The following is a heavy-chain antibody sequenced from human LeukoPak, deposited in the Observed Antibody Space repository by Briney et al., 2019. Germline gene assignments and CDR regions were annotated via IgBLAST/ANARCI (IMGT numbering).Heavy chain of an antibody. V-gene: IGHV3-74*01. D-gene: IGHD1-26*01. Sequence: SGGSLRLSCAASGFTFSSYGMHWVRQAPGKGLEWVSRINPDDESTSYADSVRGRFTISRDNAKNTLYLQMNSLRAEDTAVYYCLTILEATIDAFDIWGQGTMVTVSS. J-gene: IGHJ3*02. CDR3: LTILEATIDAFDI. CDR1: GFTFSSYG. CDR2: INPDDEST.